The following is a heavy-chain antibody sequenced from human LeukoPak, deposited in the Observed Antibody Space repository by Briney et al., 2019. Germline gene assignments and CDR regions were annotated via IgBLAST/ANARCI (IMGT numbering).Heavy chain of an antibody. CDR2: ISWNSGSI. CDR1: GFTFDDYA. V-gene: IGHV3-9*01. J-gene: IGHJ5*02. Sequence: GGSLRLACAASGFTFDDYAMHWVRQAPGKGLEWVSGISWNSGSIGYADSVKGRFTISRDNAKNSLYLQMNSLRAEDTALYYCAKDVSLAAWGQGTLVTVSS. CDR3: AKDVSLAA. D-gene: IGHD3-3*02.